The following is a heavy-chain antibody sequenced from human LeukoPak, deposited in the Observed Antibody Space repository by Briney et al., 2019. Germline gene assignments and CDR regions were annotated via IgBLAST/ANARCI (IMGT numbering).Heavy chain of an antibody. CDR1: GGSINRSSKY. Sequence: PSETLSLTCSVSGGSINRSSKYWGWIRQSPGKGLEWIGSVYYSGSTDYNSSLKSRVTISVDTSKNHFSLKLSSVTAADTAVYYCATFSWNYVFHFWGQGTRVTVSS. CDR3: ATFSWNYVFHF. D-gene: IGHD1-7*01. J-gene: IGHJ4*02. CDR2: VYYSGST. V-gene: IGHV4-39*02.